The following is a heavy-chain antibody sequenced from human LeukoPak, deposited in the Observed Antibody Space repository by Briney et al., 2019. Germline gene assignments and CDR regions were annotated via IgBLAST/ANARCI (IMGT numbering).Heavy chain of an antibody. D-gene: IGHD5-18*01. J-gene: IGHJ4*02. CDR3: ARVSYSAGVY. CDR2: IGVSGSPT. V-gene: IGHV3-11*04. CDR1: GFTVNNNY. Sequence: GGSLTLSCTASGFTVNNNYMIWVRQAPGRGLEWISYIGVSGSPTYYADSVKGRFTISRDHAKNSVYLQLNSLRVEDTAVYYCARVSYSAGVYWGQGTLVTVSS.